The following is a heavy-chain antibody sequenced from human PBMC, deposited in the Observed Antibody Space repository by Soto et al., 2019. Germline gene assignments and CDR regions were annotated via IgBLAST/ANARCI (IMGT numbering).Heavy chain of an antibody. Sequence: GASVKVSCKAAGYTFTRYFMHWVRQAPGQGPEWMGMINPSGGSTTYAQKFQGRVTMTRDTSTNTVYMDLSSLRSEDTAVYYCARGVLFRGVPGGMDVWGQGTTVTVS. CDR2: INPSGGST. D-gene: IGHD3-10*01. J-gene: IGHJ6*02. CDR3: ARGVLFRGVPGGMDV. CDR1: GYTFTRYF. V-gene: IGHV1-46*01.